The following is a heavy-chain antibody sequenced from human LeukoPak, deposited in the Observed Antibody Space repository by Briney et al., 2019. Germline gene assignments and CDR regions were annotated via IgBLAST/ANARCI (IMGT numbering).Heavy chain of an antibody. J-gene: IGHJ4*01. Sequence: PGGSLRLSCVASGFTFSNYGMHWVRRAPGKGLEWVAFIRFDGSNKYYADSEKGRFTVSRDNSKNTLYLQMNSLRGEDTAVYYCAKDQGTSGYFGLADYWGHGTLVTVSS. CDR1: GFTFSNYG. CDR3: AKDQGTSGYFGLADY. CDR2: IRFDGSNK. V-gene: IGHV3-30*02. D-gene: IGHD3-22*01.